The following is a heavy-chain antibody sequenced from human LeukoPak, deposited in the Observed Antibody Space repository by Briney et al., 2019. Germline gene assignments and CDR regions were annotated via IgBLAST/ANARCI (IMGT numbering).Heavy chain of an antibody. Sequence: GGSLRLSCAASGFTFSSYEMNWVRQAPGKGLEWVSYISSSGSTIYYADSVKGRFTISRDNAKDSLYLQMNSLRAEDTAVYYCARDYYGSGSYYLGDYWGQGTLVTVSS. V-gene: IGHV3-48*03. D-gene: IGHD3-10*01. CDR1: GFTFSSYE. CDR2: ISSSGSTI. J-gene: IGHJ4*02. CDR3: ARDYYGSGSYYLGDY.